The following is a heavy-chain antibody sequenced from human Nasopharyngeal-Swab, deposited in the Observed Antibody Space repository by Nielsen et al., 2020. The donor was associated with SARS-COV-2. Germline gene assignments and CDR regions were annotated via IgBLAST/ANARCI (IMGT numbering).Heavy chain of an antibody. CDR2: MNPNSGNT. Sequence: ASVKVSCKASGYTFTSYDINWVRQATGQGLEWMGWMNPNSGNTGYAQKFQGRVTMTRNTSISTAYMELSSLRSEDTAVYYCARESGYENYNWFDPWGQGTLVTVSS. CDR3: ARESGYENYNWFDP. D-gene: IGHD5-12*01. CDR1: GYTFTSYD. J-gene: IGHJ5*02. V-gene: IGHV1-8*01.